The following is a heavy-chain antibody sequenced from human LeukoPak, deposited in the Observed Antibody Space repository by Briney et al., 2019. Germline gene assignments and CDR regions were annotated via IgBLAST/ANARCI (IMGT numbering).Heavy chain of an antibody. J-gene: IGHJ4*02. D-gene: IGHD2-2*01. CDR1: GFTFKSYA. CDR3: AARPRMPPRFDN. CDR2: ISNSGGHI. Sequence: GGSLRLSCVASGFTFKSYAMSWVRQAPGKGLEWVAGISNSGGHIYYADSVKDRFTISRDNSKSTLYLQMNSLRAEDTAIYYCAARPRMPPRFDNWGQGTLVTVSS. V-gene: IGHV3-23*01.